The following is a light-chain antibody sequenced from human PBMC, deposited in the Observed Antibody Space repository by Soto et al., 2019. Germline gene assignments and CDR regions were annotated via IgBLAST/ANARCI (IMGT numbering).Light chain of an antibody. CDR3: QQSDSTPYT. J-gene: IGKJ2*01. Sequence: DIQMTQSPSSLSASVGDRVTITCRASQTLSTYLNWYHQKPGKAPRLLIYDASSLLSGVPSRFSGSGSGTDFTLTIASLQPEDFSTYYCQQSDSTPYTFGQGTKVEI. V-gene: IGKV1-39*01. CDR1: QTLSTY. CDR2: DAS.